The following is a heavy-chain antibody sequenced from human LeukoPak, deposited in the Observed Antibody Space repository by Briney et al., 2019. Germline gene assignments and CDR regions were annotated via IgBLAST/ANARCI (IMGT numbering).Heavy chain of an antibody. Sequence: GGSLRLSCAASGFTFSSYRMHWVRQAPGKGLVWVSRINSDGSGTSYADSVKGRFTISRDNAKNMLYLQMNSLRAEDTAVYYCAKARGLGLKTLFDYWGQGTLVTVSS. CDR2: INSDGSGT. J-gene: IGHJ4*02. V-gene: IGHV3-74*01. CDR1: GFTFSSYR. D-gene: IGHD3/OR15-3a*01. CDR3: AKARGLGLKTLFDY.